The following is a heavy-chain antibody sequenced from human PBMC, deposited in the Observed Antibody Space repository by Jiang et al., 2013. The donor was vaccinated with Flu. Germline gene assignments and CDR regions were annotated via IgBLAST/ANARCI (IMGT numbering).Heavy chain of an antibody. J-gene: IGHJ4*02. D-gene: IGHD4-11*01. CDR3: ARDLQG. Sequence: GSGLVKPYDETLSLTCTVSGGSISSGSYYWSWIRQPAGKGLEWIGRIYTSGSTNYNPSLKSRVTISVDTSKNQFSLKLSSVTAADTAVYYCARDLQGWGQGTLVTVSS. V-gene: IGHV4-61*02. CDR2: IYTSGST. CDR1: GGSISSGSYY.